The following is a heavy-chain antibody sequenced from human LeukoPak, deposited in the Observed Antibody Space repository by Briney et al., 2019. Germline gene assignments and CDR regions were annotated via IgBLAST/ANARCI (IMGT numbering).Heavy chain of an antibody. V-gene: IGHV3-23*01. CDR2: ISGSGGST. CDR3: VKTMGAIDHDY. J-gene: IGHJ4*02. Sequence: PGGSLRLSCVASGFPFSHFAMSWVRQAPGKGLEWVSDISGSGGSTYYADSVKGRFTISRDNSKNTLFLQLNSLRAEDTAIYYCVKTMGAIDHDYWGQGTLVTVSS. CDR1: GFPFSHFA. D-gene: IGHD1-26*01.